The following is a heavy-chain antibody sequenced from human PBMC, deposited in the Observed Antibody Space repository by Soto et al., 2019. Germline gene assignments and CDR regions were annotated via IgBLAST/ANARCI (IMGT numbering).Heavy chain of an antibody. CDR1: GGTFSSYA. CDR3: ARGRYCTNGVCYTGYFDY. Sequence: QVHLVQSGAEGKKPGSSVKVSCKASGGTFSSYAISWVRQAPGQGLEWWGGIIPIFGTANYAQKFQGRVMITADKSRSTADMDLSSLRAEDTAVYYCARGRYCTNGVCYTGYFDYWGQGTLVTVSS. CDR2: IIPIFGTA. J-gene: IGHJ4*02. V-gene: IGHV1-69*06. D-gene: IGHD2-8*01.